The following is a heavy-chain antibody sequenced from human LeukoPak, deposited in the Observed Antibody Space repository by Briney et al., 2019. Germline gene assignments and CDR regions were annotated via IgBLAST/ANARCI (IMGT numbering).Heavy chain of an antibody. V-gene: IGHV7-4-1*02. CDR3: ARDGGVLGVVIWCGLDY. D-gene: IGHD3-3*01. CDR2: INTNTGNP. CDR1: GYTFTSYA. J-gene: IGHJ4*02. Sequence: ASVKVSCKAPGYTFTSYAMNWARQAPGQGLEWMGWINTNTGNPTYAQGFTGRFVFSLDTSVSTAYLQISSLKAEDTAVYYCARDGGVLGVVIWCGLDYWGQGTLVTVSS.